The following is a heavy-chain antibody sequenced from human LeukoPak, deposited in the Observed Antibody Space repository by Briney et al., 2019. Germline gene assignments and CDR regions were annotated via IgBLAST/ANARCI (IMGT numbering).Heavy chain of an antibody. Sequence: SETLSLTCTVSGGSISSYYWSWIRQPPGKGLEWIGNIYRGRTRLNPSLTSRVAISVDMSKSQVSLSLTSVTAADTAIYYCAGEGEYGDSYSWGQGALVIVSA. D-gene: IGHD2-21*01. V-gene: IGHV4-59*12. CDR1: GGSISSYY. CDR2: IYRGRT. CDR3: AGEGEYGDSYS. J-gene: IGHJ5*02.